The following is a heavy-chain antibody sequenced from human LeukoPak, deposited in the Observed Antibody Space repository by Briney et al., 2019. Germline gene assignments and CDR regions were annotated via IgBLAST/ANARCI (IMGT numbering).Heavy chain of an antibody. J-gene: IGHJ6*03. Sequence: KSSETLSLTCAVYGGSFSGYYWSWIRQPPGKGLEWSGEINHSGSTTYNPSLKSRVTISVDTSKNQFSLKLSSVTAADTAVYYCARLRSGRAAGIYYYYYMDVWGKGTTVTISS. CDR2: INHSGST. CDR3: ARLRSGRAAGIYYYYYMDV. V-gene: IGHV4-34*01. D-gene: IGHD6-13*01. CDR1: GGSFSGYY.